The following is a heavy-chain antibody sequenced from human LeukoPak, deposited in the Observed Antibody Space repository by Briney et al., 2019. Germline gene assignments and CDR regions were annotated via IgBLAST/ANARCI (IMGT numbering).Heavy chain of an antibody. Sequence: GGSLRLSCAASEFTFSSYSMNWVRQAPGKGLEWVSYISSSSSTIYYADSVKGRFSISRDNAKNSLYLQMNSLRAEDTAVYYCARGGSYYHEALDIWGQGTMVTVSS. J-gene: IGHJ3*02. D-gene: IGHD1-26*01. CDR2: ISSSSSTI. V-gene: IGHV3-48*01. CDR3: ARGGSYYHEALDI. CDR1: EFTFSSYS.